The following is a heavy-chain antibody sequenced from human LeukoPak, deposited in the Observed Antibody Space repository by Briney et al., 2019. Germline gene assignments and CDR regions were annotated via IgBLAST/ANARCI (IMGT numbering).Heavy chain of an antibody. D-gene: IGHD6-19*01. CDR1: GFTFSSYE. J-gene: IGHJ4*02. V-gene: IGHV3-21*01. Sequence: PGGSLRLSCAASGFTFSSYEMNWVRQAPGKGLEWVSSISFSSSYIYYADSIKGRFTISRDNAKNSLYLQMNSLRTEDTAVYYCARGPSSGWGTFDYWGQGTLVAVSS. CDR2: ISFSSSYI. CDR3: ARGPSSGWGTFDY.